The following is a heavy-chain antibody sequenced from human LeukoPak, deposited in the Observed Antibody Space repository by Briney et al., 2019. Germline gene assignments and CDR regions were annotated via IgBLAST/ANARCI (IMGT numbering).Heavy chain of an antibody. V-gene: IGHV3-48*03. D-gene: IGHD2-8*01. CDR3: AREFRYARGFDY. CDR1: GFTLSSYE. Sequence: GGSLRLSCAASGFTLSSYEMNWVRQAPGKGLEWVSYISSSGSTIYYADSVKGRFTISRDNAKNSLYLQMNSLRAEDTAVYYCAREFRYARGFDYWGQGTLVTVSS. CDR2: ISSSGSTI. J-gene: IGHJ4*02.